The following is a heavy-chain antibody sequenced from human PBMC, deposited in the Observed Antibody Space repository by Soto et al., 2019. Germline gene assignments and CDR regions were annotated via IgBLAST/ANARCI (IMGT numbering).Heavy chain of an antibody. D-gene: IGHD6-19*01. J-gene: IGHJ1*01. V-gene: IGHV4-31*03. Sequence: SETLSLTCTVSGGSISSGGYYWSWIRQHPGKGLEWIGYIYYSGSTYYNPSLKSRVTISVDTSKNQFSLKLSSVTAADTAVYYCARGYGSGWLRDQYFQHWGQGTLVTVSS. CDR1: GGSISSGGYY. CDR3: ARGYGSGWLRDQYFQH. CDR2: IYYSGST.